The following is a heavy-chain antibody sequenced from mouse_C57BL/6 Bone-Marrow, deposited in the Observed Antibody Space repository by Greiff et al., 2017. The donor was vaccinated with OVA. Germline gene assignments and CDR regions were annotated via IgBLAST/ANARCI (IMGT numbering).Heavy chain of an antibody. CDR1: GFNIKDYY. J-gene: IGHJ1*03. CDR3: ARGYHWYFDV. Sequence: VQLQQSGAELVKPGASVKLSCTASGFNIKDYYMHWVKQRTEQGLEWIGRSDPEDGETKYAPKFPGKATITADTSSNTAYLQLSSLTSEDTAVYYCARGYHWYFDVWGTGTTVTVSS. D-gene: IGHD2-14*01. CDR2: SDPEDGET. V-gene: IGHV14-2*01.